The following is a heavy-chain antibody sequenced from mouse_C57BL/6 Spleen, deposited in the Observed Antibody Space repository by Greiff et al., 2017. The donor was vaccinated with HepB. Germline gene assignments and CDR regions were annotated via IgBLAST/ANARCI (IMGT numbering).Heavy chain of an antibody. V-gene: IGHV1-52*01. J-gene: IGHJ3*01. CDR2: IDPSDSET. CDR1: GYTFTSYW. CDR3: ARPSGGSSYGWFAY. Sequence: QVQLKQPGAELVRPGSSVKLSCKASGYTFTSYWMHWVKQRPIQGLEWIGNIDPSDSETHYNQKFKDKATLTVDKSSSTAYMQLSSLTSEDSAVYYCARPSGGSSYGWFAYWGQGTLVTVSA. D-gene: IGHD1-1*01.